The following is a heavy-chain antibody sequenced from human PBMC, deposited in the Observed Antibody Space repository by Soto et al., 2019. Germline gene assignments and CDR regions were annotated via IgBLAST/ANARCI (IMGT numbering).Heavy chain of an antibody. Sequence: QVQLQQWGAGLLKPSETLSLTCAVYGGSFSGYYWSWIRQPPGKGLEWIGEINHSGSTNYNPSLMGRVTISVDTSKNQFSLKLSSVTAADTAVYYCARGRIGRGSSGGSYFDYWGQGTLVTVSS. CDR2: INHSGST. CDR3: ARGRIGRGSSGGSYFDY. V-gene: IGHV4-34*01. CDR1: GGSFSGYY. D-gene: IGHD1-26*01. J-gene: IGHJ4*02.